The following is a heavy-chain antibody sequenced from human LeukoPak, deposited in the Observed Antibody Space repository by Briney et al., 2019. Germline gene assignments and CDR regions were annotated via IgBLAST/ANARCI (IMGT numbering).Heavy chain of an antibody. CDR3: AKDIYGHYYYMDV. J-gene: IGHJ6*03. D-gene: IGHD3-16*01. CDR2: ISWNSGSI. Sequence: GGSLRLSCAASGFTFDDYAMHWVRQAPGKGLEWVSGISWNSGSIGYAGSVKGRFTISRDNAKNSLYLQMNSLRAEDTALYYCAKDIYGHYYYMDVWGKGTTVTVSS. V-gene: IGHV3-9*01. CDR1: GFTFDDYA.